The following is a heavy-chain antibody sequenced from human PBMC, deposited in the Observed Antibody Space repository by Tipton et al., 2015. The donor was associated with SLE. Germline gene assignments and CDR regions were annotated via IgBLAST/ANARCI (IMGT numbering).Heavy chain of an antibody. CDR2: ISSSSSYI. V-gene: IGHV3-21*05. CDR1: GFTFSSYS. Sequence: SLRLSCAASGFTFSSYSMNWVRQAPGKGLEWVSYISSSSSYIYYADSVKGRFTISRDNAKNSLYLQMNSLRAEDTAVYYCARGGVGAKDYWGQGTLVTVSS. D-gene: IGHD1-26*01. CDR3: ARGGVGAKDY. J-gene: IGHJ4*02.